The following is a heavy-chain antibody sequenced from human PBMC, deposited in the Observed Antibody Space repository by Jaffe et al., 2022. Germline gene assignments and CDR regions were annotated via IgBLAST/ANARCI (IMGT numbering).Heavy chain of an antibody. J-gene: IGHJ4*02. CDR3: ARDRCSGGSCYSGDYYFDY. Sequence: EVQLVESGGGLVQPGGSLRLSCAASGFTFSSYEMNWVRQAPGKGLEWVSYISSSGSTIYYADSVKGRFTISRDNAKNSLYLQMNSLRAEDTAVYYCARDRCSGGSCYSGDYYFDYWGQGTLVTVSS. V-gene: IGHV3-48*03. CDR2: ISSSGSTI. CDR1: GFTFSSYE. D-gene: IGHD2-15*01.